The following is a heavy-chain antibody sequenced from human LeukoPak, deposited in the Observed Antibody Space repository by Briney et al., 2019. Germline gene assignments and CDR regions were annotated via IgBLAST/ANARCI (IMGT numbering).Heavy chain of an antibody. J-gene: IGHJ3*02. CDR3: YTYYYDSSGNDAFDI. D-gene: IGHD3-22*01. CDR2: ISSSGNTI. V-gene: IGHV3-48*03. Sequence: GGSLRLSCVASGFTFSSYEMNWVRQAPGKGLEWVSYISSSGNTIYYADSVKGRFTISRDNSKNTLYLQMNSLRAEDTAVYYCYTYYYDSSGNDAFDIWGQGTMVTVSS. CDR1: GFTFSSYE.